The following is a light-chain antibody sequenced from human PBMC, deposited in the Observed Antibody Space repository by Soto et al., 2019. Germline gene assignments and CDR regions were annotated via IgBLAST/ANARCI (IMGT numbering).Light chain of an antibody. CDR2: GAS. CDR1: QSVSSSY. CDR3: QQYGSSRGFT. Sequence: EIVLTQSPGTLSLSPGERATLSCRASQSVSSSYLAWYQQKPGQAPRLLIYGASARATGIPDRFSSSGSGTDFTLTISRLEPEDFAVYYCQQYGSSRGFTFGPGTKVDIK. V-gene: IGKV3-20*01. J-gene: IGKJ3*01.